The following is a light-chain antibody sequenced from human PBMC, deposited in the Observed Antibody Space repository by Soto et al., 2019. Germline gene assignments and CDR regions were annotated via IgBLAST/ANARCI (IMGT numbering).Light chain of an antibody. Sequence: QSVLTQPPSVSAAPGQKVTISCSGSSSNIGNNYVSWYQQLPGTAPKLLIYDNNKRPSGIPDRFSGSKSGTSATLGITGLQTGDEADYYCGTWDSSLSVGVFGGGPKLTVL. J-gene: IGLJ2*01. CDR2: DNN. CDR3: GTWDSSLSVGV. CDR1: SSNIGNNY. V-gene: IGLV1-51*01.